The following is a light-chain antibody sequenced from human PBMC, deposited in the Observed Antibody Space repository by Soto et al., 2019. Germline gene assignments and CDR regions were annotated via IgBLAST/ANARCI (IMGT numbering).Light chain of an antibody. Sequence: EIVLTQSPATLSLSPGERATLSCRASQSVSSSYLAWYQQKPGQAPRIRIYGASSRATGIPDRLSGSGSGTDFTLTISRLEPEDFAVFYCQQYGSSITFGQGTRLEIK. CDR1: QSVSSSY. J-gene: IGKJ5*01. V-gene: IGKV3-20*01. CDR3: QQYGSSIT. CDR2: GAS.